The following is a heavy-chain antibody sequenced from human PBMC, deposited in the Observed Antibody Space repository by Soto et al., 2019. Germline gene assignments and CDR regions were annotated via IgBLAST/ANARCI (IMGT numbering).Heavy chain of an antibody. CDR2: IYSGGST. CDR1: GFTVSSNY. D-gene: IGHD3-3*02. CDR3: ASHFWSGYYFGRRYYGMDV. V-gene: IGHV3-53*01. Sequence: EVQLVESGGGLIQPGGSLRLSCAASGFTVSSNYMSWVRQAPGKGLEWVSVIYSGGSTYYADSVKGRFTISRDNSKNTLYLQMNSLRAEDTAVYYCASHFWSGYYFGRRYYGMDVWGQGTTVTVSS. J-gene: IGHJ6*02.